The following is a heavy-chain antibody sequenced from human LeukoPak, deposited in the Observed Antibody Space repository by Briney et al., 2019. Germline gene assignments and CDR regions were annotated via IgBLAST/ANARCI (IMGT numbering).Heavy chain of an antibody. CDR2: IYHSGST. Sequence: SETLSLTCAVYGGSFSGYYWSWVRQPPGKVLEWIGEIYHSGSTNYNPSLKSRVTISVDKSKNQFSLKLSSVTAADTAVYYCARTARYWFDPWGQGTLVTVSS. CDR3: ARTARYWFDP. J-gene: IGHJ5*02. CDR1: GGSFSGYY. D-gene: IGHD6-6*01. V-gene: IGHV4-34*01.